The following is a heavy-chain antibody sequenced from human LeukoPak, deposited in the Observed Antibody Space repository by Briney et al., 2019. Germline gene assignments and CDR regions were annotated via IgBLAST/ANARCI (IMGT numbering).Heavy chain of an antibody. CDR1: GYTFTSYY. Sequence: ASVKVSCKASGYTFTSYYMHWVRQAPGQGLEWMGIINPSGGSTSYAQKFQGRVTMTRDMSTSTVYMELSSLRSEDTAVYYCASPNCSGGSCTPTTVAFDIWGQGTMVTVSS. J-gene: IGHJ3*02. D-gene: IGHD2-15*01. CDR3: ASPNCSGGSCTPTTVAFDI. CDR2: INPSGGST. V-gene: IGHV1-46*01.